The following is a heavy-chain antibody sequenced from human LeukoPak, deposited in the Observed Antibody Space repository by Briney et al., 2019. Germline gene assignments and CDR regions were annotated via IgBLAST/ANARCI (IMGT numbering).Heavy chain of an antibody. CDR2: TRNEANIYTT. CDR3: ASPVGATTVRAFGI. D-gene: IGHD1-26*01. Sequence: QPGGSLRLSCAASGFIFSDHYMDWVRQAPGKGLEWVGRTRNEANIYTTKYAASVKGRFTISRDDPKNSLYLQMNSLKTEDTAVYYCASPVGATTVRAFGIWGQGTMVTVSS. CDR1: GFIFSDHY. J-gene: IGHJ3*02. V-gene: IGHV3-72*01.